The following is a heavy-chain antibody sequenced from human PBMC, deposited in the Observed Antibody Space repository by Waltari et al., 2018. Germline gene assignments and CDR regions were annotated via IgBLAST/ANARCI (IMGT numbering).Heavy chain of an antibody. CDR3: TTGRSTGGDYVDY. CDR2: IKSKTDGGTT. Sequence: EVQLVESGGGLVKPGGSLGLSCAASGFTFSNAWMSWVRQAPGKGLEWVGRIKSKTDGGTTDYAAPVKGRFTISRDDSKNTLYLQMNSLKTEDTAVYYCTTGRSTGGDYVDYWGQGTLVTVSS. D-gene: IGHD2-21*01. V-gene: IGHV3-15*01. CDR1: GFTFSNAW. J-gene: IGHJ4*02.